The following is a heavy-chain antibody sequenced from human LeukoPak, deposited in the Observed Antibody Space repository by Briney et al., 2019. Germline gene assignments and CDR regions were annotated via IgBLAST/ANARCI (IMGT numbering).Heavy chain of an antibody. J-gene: IGHJ4*02. D-gene: IGHD4-17*01. Sequence: PSETLSLTCTVSGGSISSFYWSWMRQPPGKGLRWIGYSYKSGSTYYNPSLKSRVTISVDTSKNQFSLELTSVTAADTAVYFCAREARNGDYYFGYWGQGTLVTVSS. CDR2: SYKSGST. CDR3: AREARNGDYYFGY. V-gene: IGHV4-59*01. CDR1: GGSISSFY.